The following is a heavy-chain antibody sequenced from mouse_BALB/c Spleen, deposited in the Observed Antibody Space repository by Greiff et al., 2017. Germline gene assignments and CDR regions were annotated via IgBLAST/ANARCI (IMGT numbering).Heavy chain of an antibody. CDR2: ISSGGST. Sequence: EVQRVESGGGLVKPGGSLKLSCAASGFTFSSYAMSWVRQTPEKRLEWVASISSGGSTYYPDSVKGRFTISRDNARNILYLQMSSLRSEDTAMYYCARDGRSYAMDYWGQGTSVTVSS. J-gene: IGHJ4*01. CDR3: ARDGRSYAMDY. D-gene: IGHD1-1*01. CDR1: GFTFSSYA. V-gene: IGHV5-6-5*01.